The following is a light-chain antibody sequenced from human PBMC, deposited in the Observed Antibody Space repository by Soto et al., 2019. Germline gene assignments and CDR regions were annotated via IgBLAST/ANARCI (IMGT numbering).Light chain of an antibody. CDR2: GAS. J-gene: IGKJ4*01. CDR3: QQYNNWRLT. V-gene: IGKV3-15*01. CDR1: QSVSSN. Sequence: EIVMTQSPSTLSVSPGERATLSCRASQSVSSNLAWYQQKPGQAPRLLIYGASTRATGIPARFSGSGSGTEFTLTISSLQSEDFAVYYCQQYNNWRLTFGGGTMVDI.